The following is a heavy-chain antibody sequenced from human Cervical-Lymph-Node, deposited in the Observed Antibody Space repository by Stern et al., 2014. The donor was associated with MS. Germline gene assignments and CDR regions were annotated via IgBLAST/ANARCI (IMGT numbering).Heavy chain of an antibody. CDR3: ARPAAVSTAFYYYHGFDV. J-gene: IGHJ6*02. V-gene: IGHV5-51*03. D-gene: IGHD4-17*01. CDR2: VYPGDSDT. Sequence: VQLVQSGAEVKKPGESLRISCKASGFDFTTHWIGWVRQVSGKGLEWMGLVYPGDSDTRYGPSFQGRVPISADKSISTAYLQWRSLEASDTATYYCARPAAVSTAFYYYHGFDVWGQGTTVTVSS. CDR1: GFDFTTHW.